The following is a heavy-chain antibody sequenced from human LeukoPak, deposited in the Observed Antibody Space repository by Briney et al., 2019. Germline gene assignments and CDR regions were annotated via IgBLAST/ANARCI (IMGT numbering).Heavy chain of an antibody. D-gene: IGHD3-3*01. V-gene: IGHV4-59*01. Sequence: GSLRLSCAASGFTFSSYNMNWIRQPPGKGLEWIGYIYYSGSTNYNPSLKSRVTISVDTSKNQFSLKLSSVTAADTAVYYCARAGGGFWSGYFVYWGQGTLVTVSS. CDR1: GFTFSSYN. CDR3: ARAGGGFWSGYFVY. J-gene: IGHJ4*02. CDR2: IYYSGST.